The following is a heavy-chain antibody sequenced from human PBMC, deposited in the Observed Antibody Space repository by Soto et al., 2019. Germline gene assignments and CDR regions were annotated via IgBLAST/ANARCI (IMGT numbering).Heavy chain of an antibody. J-gene: IGHJ3*01. CDR1: GFSLTTSGVA. Sequence: QITLKESGPTLVKPTQTLTLTCTFSGFSLTTSGVAVGWIRQPPGKALEWLALIYWDDDKRYSPSLSSRVTITKDTSKNQVVLTMTNVDPVDTATYYCAHRARFGVDLGVFDFWGQGTMVTASS. CDR2: IYWDDDK. D-gene: IGHD3-3*01. V-gene: IGHV2-5*02. CDR3: AHRARFGVDLGVFDF.